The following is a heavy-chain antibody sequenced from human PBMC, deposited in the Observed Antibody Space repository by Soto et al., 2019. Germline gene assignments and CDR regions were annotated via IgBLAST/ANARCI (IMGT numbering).Heavy chain of an antibody. J-gene: IGHJ6*02. V-gene: IGHV1-2*02. CDR2: LNPNSGGT. CDR1: GYTFTGYY. D-gene: IGHD2-2*01. Sequence: QVQLVQSGAEVKKPGASVKVSCKASGYTFTGYYMHWVRQAPGQGLEWMGWLNPNSGGTNYAQKFQGRVTMTRDTSISTAYMELSRLRSDDTAVYYCASDCSSTSCYQSPYYYGMDVWGQGTTVIVSS. CDR3: ASDCSSTSCYQSPYYYGMDV.